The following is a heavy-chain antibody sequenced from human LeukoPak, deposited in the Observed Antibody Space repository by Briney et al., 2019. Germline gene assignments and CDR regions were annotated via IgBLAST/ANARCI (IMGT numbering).Heavy chain of an antibody. CDR2: IYYSGST. CDR3: ARDKWSNYGSGSYYNWFDP. D-gene: IGHD3-10*01. V-gene: IGHV4-39*07. Sequence: SETRSLTCTVSGGSISSTTYYWGWIRQPPGKVLEWIGSIYYSGSTYYNPSLKSRVTISVDTSKNQFSLKLSSVTAADTAVYYCARDKWSNYGSGSYYNWFDPWGQGTLVTVSS. CDR1: GGSISSTTYY. J-gene: IGHJ5*02.